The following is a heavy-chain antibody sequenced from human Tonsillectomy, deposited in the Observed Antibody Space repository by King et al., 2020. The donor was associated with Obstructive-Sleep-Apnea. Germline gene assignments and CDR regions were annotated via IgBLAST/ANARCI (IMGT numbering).Heavy chain of an antibody. CDR2: INPNSCGT. V-gene: IGHV1-2*02. CDR3: ARDLLDSRSYVTSYYYGMDV. D-gene: IGHD3-10*01. CDR1: FYTFTCSY. Sequence: QLLQSGAEVKKPWASVKVSCKSSFYTFTCSYMHWVRQAPGQGLEWMGWINPNSCGTNHPQTFQGRVTMTRDTSISTAYMELSRLRFDDTAVYYCARDLLDSRSYVTSYYYGMDVWGQGTTVTVTS. J-gene: IGHJ6*02.